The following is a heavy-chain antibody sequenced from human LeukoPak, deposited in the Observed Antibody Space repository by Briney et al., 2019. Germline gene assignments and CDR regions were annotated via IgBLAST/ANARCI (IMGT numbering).Heavy chain of an antibody. V-gene: IGHV3-53*01. Sequence: GGSLRLPCAASGFTVSSNYMSWVRQAPGKGLEWVSVIYSGGSTYYADSVKGRFTISRDNSKNTLYLQMNSLRAEDTAVYYCASSIAAAGTHLDYWGQGTLVTVSS. CDR1: GFTVSSNY. J-gene: IGHJ4*02. D-gene: IGHD6-13*01. CDR3: ASSIAAAGTHLDY. CDR2: IYSGGST.